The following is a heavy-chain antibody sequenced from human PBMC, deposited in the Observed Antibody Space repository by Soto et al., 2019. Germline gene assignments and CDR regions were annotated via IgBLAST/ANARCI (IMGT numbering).Heavy chain of an antibody. V-gene: IGHV3-33*01. J-gene: IGHJ4*02. CDR1: GFTFSSYG. Sequence: QVQLVESGGGVVQPGRSLRLSCAASGFTFSSYGMHGVRQAPGKGLEWVAVIWYDGSNKYYADSVKGRFTISRDNSKNTLYLQMNSLRAEDTAVYYCAREAGTKFFDYWGQGTLVTVAS. D-gene: IGHD3-10*01. CDR3: AREAGTKFFDY. CDR2: IWYDGSNK.